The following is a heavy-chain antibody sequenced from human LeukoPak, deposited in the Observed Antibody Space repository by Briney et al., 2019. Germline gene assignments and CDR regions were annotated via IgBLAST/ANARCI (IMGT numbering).Heavy chain of an antibody. D-gene: IGHD5-18*01. CDR1: GFTFSSYA. CDR3: ARAVDTAMVTPIQA. CDR2: ISYDGSNK. Sequence: PGGSLRLSCAASGFTFSSYAMHWVRQAPGKGLEWVAVISYDGSNKYYADSVKGRFTISRDNSKNTLYLQMNSLRAEDTAVYYCARAVDTAMVTPIQAWGKGTTVTVSS. J-gene: IGHJ6*04. V-gene: IGHV3-30*01.